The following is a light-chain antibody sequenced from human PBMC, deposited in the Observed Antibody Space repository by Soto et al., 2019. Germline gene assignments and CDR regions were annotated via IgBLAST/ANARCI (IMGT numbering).Light chain of an antibody. J-gene: IGLJ1*01. Sequence: QSVLTQPRSVSGSPGQSVTISCTGTSSDVGAYNYVSWYQQHPGKAPKLMIYDVSKRPSGVPDRFSGSKSGNTASLTISGHKAEDDTDYYCCSCGGSYPDVFGTGTKLTVL. CDR1: SSDVGAYNY. CDR3: CSCGGSYPDV. V-gene: IGLV2-11*01. CDR2: DVS.